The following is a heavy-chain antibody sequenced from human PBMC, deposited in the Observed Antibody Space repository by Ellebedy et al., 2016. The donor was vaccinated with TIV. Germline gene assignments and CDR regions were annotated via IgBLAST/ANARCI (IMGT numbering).Heavy chain of an antibody. D-gene: IGHD1-1*01. Sequence: ASVKVSCKASGYALTDNYVHWVRQAPGQGLEWMGCIDPNSGGTEYEEKFRGRVTMTRDSFVNTAYMELSRLRSDDTAMYYCSRVRGTWVFDSWGQGTLVTVSS. CDR3: SRVRGTWVFDS. CDR2: IDPNSGGT. V-gene: IGHV1-2*02. CDR1: GYALTDNY. J-gene: IGHJ4*02.